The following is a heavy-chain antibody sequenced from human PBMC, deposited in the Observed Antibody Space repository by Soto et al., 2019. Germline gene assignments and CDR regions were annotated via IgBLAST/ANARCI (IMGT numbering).Heavy chain of an antibody. CDR1: GGSMISYY. CDR3: ARRIVATETLDY. V-gene: IGHV4-59*08. J-gene: IGHJ4*02. D-gene: IGHD5-12*01. CDR2: IYYAGST. Sequence: QVRLQESGPGLVKPSETLSLTCTASGGSMISYYWSWIRQPPGKGLEWIGFIYYAGSTKYNPSLNGRVTMSVDTSKNQFSLTVTSVTAADTAVYYCARRIVATETLDYWGQGTLVTVSS.